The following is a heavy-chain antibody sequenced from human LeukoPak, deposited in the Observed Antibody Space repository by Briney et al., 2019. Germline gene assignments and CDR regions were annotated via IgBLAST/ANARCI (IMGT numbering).Heavy chain of an antibody. J-gene: IGHJ4*02. V-gene: IGHV3-53*01. CDR1: GFTVSSNY. Sequence: TGGSLRLSCAASGFTVSSNYMSWVRQAPGKGLEWVSVIYSGGSTYYADSVKGRFTISRDNSKNTLYLQMNSLRAEDTAVYYCAKLAYYYDSSDYWGQGTLVTVSS. CDR3: AKLAYYYDSSDY. CDR2: IYSGGST. D-gene: IGHD3-22*01.